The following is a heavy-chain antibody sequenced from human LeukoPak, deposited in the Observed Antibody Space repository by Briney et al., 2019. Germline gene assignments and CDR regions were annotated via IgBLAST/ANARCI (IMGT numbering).Heavy chain of an antibody. Sequence: PGGSLRLSCAASGFIFTNYFMSWVRQAPGKGLEGVASMKHDGSEKYYVDSVRGRFTISRDNTMNSLYLQMSSLRAEDTAVYYCATDRGWRTSGYYLYYFEYWGQGTLVTYSS. J-gene: IGHJ4*02. CDR3: ATDRGWRTSGYYLYYFEY. CDR2: MKHDGSEK. V-gene: IGHV3-7*01. D-gene: IGHD3-3*01. CDR1: GFIFTNYF.